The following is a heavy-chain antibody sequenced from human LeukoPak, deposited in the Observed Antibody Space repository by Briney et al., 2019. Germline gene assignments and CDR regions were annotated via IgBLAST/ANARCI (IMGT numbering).Heavy chain of an antibody. CDR1: GYTVTSYD. V-gene: IGHV1-8*01. J-gene: IGHJ3*02. CDR2: MDGSSGKT. Sequence: GASVKVSCKTSGYTVTSYDINWVRQATGQGLEWMGGMDGSSGKTAYAQRFLGRVTITRNTSISTAYMELSSLTSEDTAVYYCARLYYYASSGYDALDIWGQGTMVTVSS. CDR3: ARLYYYASSGYDALDI. D-gene: IGHD3-22*01.